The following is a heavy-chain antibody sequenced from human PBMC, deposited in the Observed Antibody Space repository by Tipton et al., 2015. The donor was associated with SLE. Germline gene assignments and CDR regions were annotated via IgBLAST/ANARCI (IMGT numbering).Heavy chain of an antibody. J-gene: IGHJ3*02. CDR3: AREGPGWPGAFDI. V-gene: IGHV3-7*01. D-gene: IGHD6-19*01. CDR1: GFTFSSYW. CDR2: IKQDGSEK. Sequence: GSLRLSCAASGFTFSSYWMSWVRQAPGKGLEWVANIKQDGSEKYYVDSVKGRFTISRDNAKNSLYLQMNSLRAEDTAVYYCAREGPGWPGAFDIWGQGTMVTVSS.